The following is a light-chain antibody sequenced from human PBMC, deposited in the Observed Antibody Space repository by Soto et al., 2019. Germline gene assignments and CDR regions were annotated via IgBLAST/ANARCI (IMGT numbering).Light chain of an antibody. V-gene: IGLV2-14*01. CDR2: DVR. Sequence: QSALTQPASVSGSPGQSITISCTGTSSDVGGYNYVSWYQQHPGKAPKLMIYDVRNRPPGISNRFSGSKSGKTASLTISGLQAEDEADYYCTSYTSSSTWVFGGGTKVTVL. J-gene: IGLJ3*02. CDR3: TSYTSSSTWV. CDR1: SSDVGGYNY.